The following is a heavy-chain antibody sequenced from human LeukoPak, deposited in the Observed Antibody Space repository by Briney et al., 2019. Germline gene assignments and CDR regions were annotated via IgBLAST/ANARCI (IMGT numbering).Heavy chain of an antibody. V-gene: IGHV3-74*01. CDR3: ARDRGPRTGFMVREAYDY. D-gene: IGHD3-10*01. J-gene: IGHJ4*02. Sequence: GGSLRLSCAASGFTFSDYWIHWVRPAPGKGLVWVSRINTDGSITNYAASVKGRFSISRDNAKNTLYLQMSSLRAEDTAVYYCARDRGPRTGFMVREAYDYWGQGTLVTVSS. CDR2: INTDGSIT. CDR1: GFTFSDYW.